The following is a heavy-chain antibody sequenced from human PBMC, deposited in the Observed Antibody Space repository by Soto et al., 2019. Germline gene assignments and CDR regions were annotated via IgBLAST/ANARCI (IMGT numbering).Heavy chain of an antibody. J-gene: IGHJ3*02. Sequence: EASVKVSCKASGYTFTSYGISWVRQAPGQGLEWMGWISAYNGNTNYAQKLQGRVTMTTDTSTSTAYMELRSLRSDDTAVYYCARDLPPAYYYDSSGYLDAFDIWGQGTIVTVSS. CDR1: GYTFTSYG. CDR3: ARDLPPAYYYDSSGYLDAFDI. D-gene: IGHD3-22*01. V-gene: IGHV1-18*01. CDR2: ISAYNGNT.